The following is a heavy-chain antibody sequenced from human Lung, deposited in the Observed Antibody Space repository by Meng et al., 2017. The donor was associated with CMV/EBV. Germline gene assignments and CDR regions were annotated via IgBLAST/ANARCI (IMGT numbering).Heavy chain of an antibody. V-gene: IGHV3-15*01. CDR1: GFTFNTAW. CDR3: TTEFTRGY. D-gene: IGHD3-10*01. CDR2: IKSINDGGTS. Sequence: LSCAASGFTFNTAWMNWVRQAPGKGLEWVGRIKSINDGGTSDYAAPVKGRFTISRDDSKNTLYLHMNSLKTEDTAVYYCTTEFTRGYWGQGTRVT. J-gene: IGHJ4*02.